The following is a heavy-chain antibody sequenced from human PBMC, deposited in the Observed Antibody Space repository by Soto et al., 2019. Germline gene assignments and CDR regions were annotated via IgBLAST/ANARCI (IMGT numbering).Heavy chain of an antibody. CDR3: ARQARVGGMDV. CDR1: GYTFTSYG. V-gene: IGHV1-18*01. J-gene: IGHJ6*02. Sequence: SGKGSCKASGYTFTSYGISWVRQAPGQGLEWMGWISAYNGNTNYAQKLQGRVTMTTDTSTSTAYMELRSLRSEDTAVYYCARQARVGGMDVWGQGTTVIVSS. CDR2: ISAYNGNT. D-gene: IGHD5-18*01.